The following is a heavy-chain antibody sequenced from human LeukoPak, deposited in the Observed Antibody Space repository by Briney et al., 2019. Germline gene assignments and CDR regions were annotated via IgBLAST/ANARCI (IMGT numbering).Heavy chain of an antibody. CDR3: AKVSGYSYGPHDAFDI. Sequence: GRSLRLSCAASGFTFSSYAMHWVRQAPGKGLEWVAVISYDGSNKYYADSVKGRFTISRDNSKNTLYLQMNSLRAEDTAVYYCAKVSGYSYGPHDAFDIWGQGTMVTVSS. CDR2: ISYDGSNK. D-gene: IGHD5-18*01. CDR1: GFTFSSYA. J-gene: IGHJ3*02. V-gene: IGHV3-30*04.